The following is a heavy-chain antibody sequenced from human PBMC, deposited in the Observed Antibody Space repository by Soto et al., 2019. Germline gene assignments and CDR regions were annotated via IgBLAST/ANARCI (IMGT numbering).Heavy chain of an antibody. Sequence: SLRLSCAASGFTFSSYGMHWVRQAPGKGLEWVAVISYDGSNKYYADSVKGRFTISRDNSKNTLYLQMNSLRAEDTAVYYCAKLSYYYSSRYSEVAYWGQGTLVTVSS. CDR2: ISYDGSNK. D-gene: IGHD3-22*01. V-gene: IGHV3-30*18. CDR1: GFTFSSYG. CDR3: AKLSYYYSSRYSEVAY. J-gene: IGHJ4*02.